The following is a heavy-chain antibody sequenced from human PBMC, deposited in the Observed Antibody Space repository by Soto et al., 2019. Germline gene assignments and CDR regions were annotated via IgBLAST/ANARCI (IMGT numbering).Heavy chain of an antibody. Sequence: QVQLVESGGGVVQPGRSLRLSCAASGFTFSNYGFHWVRQTPGKGLEWVAVIWYDGSHKYYGDSVKGRFAISRDDSRNTLYLQINSRRVEDMGVYYCARDHSGYYFDYWGQGTLVTVSS. J-gene: IGHJ4*02. D-gene: IGHD5-12*01. CDR3: ARDHSGYYFDY. CDR1: GFTFSNYG. CDR2: IWYDGSHK. V-gene: IGHV3-33*01.